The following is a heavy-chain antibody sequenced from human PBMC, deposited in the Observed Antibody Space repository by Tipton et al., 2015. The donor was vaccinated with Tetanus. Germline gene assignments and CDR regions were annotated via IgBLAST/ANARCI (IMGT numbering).Heavy chain of an antibody. J-gene: IGHJ4*02. Sequence: LRLSCTVSGGSISDKKYYWSWVRQPPGKGLEYLGYILYGKSTHYNPSLKSRLSMSGDPATNQFSLRLTSVTAADTAVYYCARIHDYWSGYFDFWGQGSLVTVSP. CDR1: GGSISDKKYY. V-gene: IGHV4-61*01. CDR3: ARIHDYWSGYFDF. CDR2: ILYGKST. D-gene: IGHD3-3*01.